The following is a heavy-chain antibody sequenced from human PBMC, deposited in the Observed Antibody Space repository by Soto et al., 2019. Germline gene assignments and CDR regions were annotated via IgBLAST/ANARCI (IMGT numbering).Heavy chain of an antibody. CDR2: INHSGST. D-gene: IGHD1-26*01. V-gene: IGHV4-34*01. Sequence: SETLSLTCAVYGGSFSCYHWSWIRQPPGKGLEWIGEINHSGSTNYNPSLKSRVTISVDTSKNQFSLKLSSVTAADTAVYYCARVSGSYYYGMDVWGQGITVTVSS. CDR3: ARVSGSYYYGMDV. J-gene: IGHJ6*02. CDR1: GGSFSCYH.